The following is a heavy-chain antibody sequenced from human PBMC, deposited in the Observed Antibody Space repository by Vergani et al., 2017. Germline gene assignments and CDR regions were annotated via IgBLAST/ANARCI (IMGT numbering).Heavy chain of an antibody. CDR2: VYSGDET. D-gene: IGHD3-10*01. J-gene: IGHJ5*02. Sequence: ELQLVESGGGLVQPGGSLRLSCAASGSTVSGNYMTWVRQAPGMGLEWVSNVYSGDETYYADSVKGRVTISRDTSKNTLHLQINNLRVEDTAVYYCAGGNYYGSRTYVHPWGQGTLVTVSS. CDR1: GSTVSGNY. CDR3: AGGNYYGSRTYVHP. V-gene: IGHV3-66*02.